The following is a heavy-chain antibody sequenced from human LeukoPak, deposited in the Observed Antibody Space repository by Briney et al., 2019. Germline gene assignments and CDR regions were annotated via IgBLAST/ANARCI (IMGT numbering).Heavy chain of an antibody. D-gene: IGHD2-15*01. V-gene: IGHV1-2*02. Sequence: GASVKVSCKASGYTFTGYYMHWVRQAPGQGLEWMGWINPNSGGTNYAQKFQGRVTMTRDTSISTAYMELSRLRSDDTVVYYCARDHCSGGSCYSAFDYWGQGTLVTVSS. CDR1: GYTFTGYY. J-gene: IGHJ4*02. CDR2: INPNSGGT. CDR3: ARDHCSGGSCYSAFDY.